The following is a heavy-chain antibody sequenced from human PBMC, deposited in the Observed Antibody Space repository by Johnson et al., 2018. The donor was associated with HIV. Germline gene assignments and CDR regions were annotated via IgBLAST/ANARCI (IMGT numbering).Heavy chain of an antibody. Sequence: VQLVESGGGVVQPGRSLRLSCVASGFTFSSYWMSWVRQAPGKGLEWVANIKQDGSEKYCVDSVKGRFTISRDNAKNSLYLQMNSLRAEDTAFYYCARESRYYDSSGYYIDAFDIWGQGTMVTVSS. V-gene: IGHV3-7*05. D-gene: IGHD3-22*01. CDR1: GFTFSSYW. CDR2: IKQDGSEK. J-gene: IGHJ3*02. CDR3: ARESRYYDSSGYYIDAFDI.